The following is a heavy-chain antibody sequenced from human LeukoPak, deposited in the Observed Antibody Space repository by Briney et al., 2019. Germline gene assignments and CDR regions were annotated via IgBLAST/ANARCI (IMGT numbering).Heavy chain of an antibody. D-gene: IGHD2-2*02. V-gene: IGHV3-7*01. Sequence: GGSLRLSCAASGFTFDTHWMSWVRQAPGKGLEWVANIKHNGREEFYLDPVKGRFTIYRDNPTNSLYLQMNSLRAEDTAMYYCAREVEGVMPAVIPDCWGQGTLVTVSS. CDR2: IKHNGREE. J-gene: IGHJ4*02. CDR3: AREVEGVMPAVIPDC. CDR1: GFTFDTHW.